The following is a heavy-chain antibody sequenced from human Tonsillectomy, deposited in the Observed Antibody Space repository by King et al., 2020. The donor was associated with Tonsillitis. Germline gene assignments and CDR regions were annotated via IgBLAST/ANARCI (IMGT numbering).Heavy chain of an antibody. V-gene: IGHV4-39*01. D-gene: IGHD3-10*01. Sequence: MQLQESGPGLVKPSETLSLTCTVSGGSISSSSYYWGWIRQPPGKGLEWIGSIYYSGSTYYNPSLKSQVTISVDTSKNQFSLKLISVTAADTAVYYCASQGLWFGELLAPGFFDYWGQGTLVTVSS. CDR2: IYYSGST. CDR1: GGSISSSSYY. J-gene: IGHJ4*02. CDR3: ASQGLWFGELLAPGFFDY.